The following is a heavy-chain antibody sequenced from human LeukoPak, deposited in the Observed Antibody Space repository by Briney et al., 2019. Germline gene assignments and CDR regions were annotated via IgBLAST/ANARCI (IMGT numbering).Heavy chain of an antibody. CDR3: ARVAPGIEQNYYGSGSYDY. CDR1: GYTFTGYY. D-gene: IGHD3-10*01. J-gene: IGHJ4*02. CDR2: INPNSGGT. V-gene: IGHV1-2*02. Sequence: ASVKVSCKASGYTFTGYYIHWVRQAPGQGLEWMGWINPNSGGTNYAQKFQGRVTMTRDTSISTAYMELSRLRSDDTAVYYCARVAPGIEQNYYGSGSYDYWGQGTLVTVSS.